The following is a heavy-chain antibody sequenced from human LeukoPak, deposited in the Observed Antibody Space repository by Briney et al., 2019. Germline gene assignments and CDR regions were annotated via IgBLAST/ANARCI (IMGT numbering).Heavy chain of an antibody. CDR1: GYTFTTYA. J-gene: IGHJ3*02. D-gene: IGHD5-18*01. CDR2: INTNTGNP. Sequence: ASVKVSCKASGYTFTTYAMNWVRQAPGQGLEWMGWINTNTGNPTYAQGFTGRFVFSLDTSVSTAYLQISSLKAEDTAVYYCARDIGALRIQVPPDAFDIWGQGTMVTVSS. V-gene: IGHV7-4-1*02. CDR3: ARDIGALRIQVPPDAFDI.